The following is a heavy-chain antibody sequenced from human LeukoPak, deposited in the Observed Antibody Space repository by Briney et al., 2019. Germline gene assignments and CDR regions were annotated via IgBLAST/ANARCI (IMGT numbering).Heavy chain of an antibody. D-gene: IGHD4-17*01. Sequence: ASVKVSCKTSGYTFSSYDINWVRQAPGQGLEWMGGIIPIFGTANYAQKFQGRVTITADESTSTAYMELSSLRSEDTAVYYCARALDYGERASAFDIWGQGTMVTVSS. V-gene: IGHV1-69*13. CDR2: IIPIFGTA. CDR1: GYTFSSYD. CDR3: ARALDYGERASAFDI. J-gene: IGHJ3*02.